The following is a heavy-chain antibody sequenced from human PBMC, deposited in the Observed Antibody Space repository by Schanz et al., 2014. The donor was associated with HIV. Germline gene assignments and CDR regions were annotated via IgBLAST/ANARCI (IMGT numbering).Heavy chain of an antibody. V-gene: IGHV3-30*03. CDR3: ARGQPLVQRWFDP. J-gene: IGHJ5*02. D-gene: IGHD6-13*01. Sequence: VQLLESGGGLVQPGGSLRLTCAASGFTFRSYAMTWVRQAPGKGLEWVAVTSYDGIKKNFADSVRGRFTISRDNSKNTRYLQMNSLRAEDTAVYYCARGQPLVQRWFDPWGQGTLVTVSS. CDR1: GFTFRSYA. CDR2: TSYDGIKK.